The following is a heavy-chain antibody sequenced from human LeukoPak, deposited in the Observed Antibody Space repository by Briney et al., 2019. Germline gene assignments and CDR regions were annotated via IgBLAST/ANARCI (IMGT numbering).Heavy chain of an antibody. D-gene: IGHD3-9*01. CDR2: IYNSGST. CDR1: GFTVSSNY. J-gene: IGHJ4*02. V-gene: IGHV3-53*01. CDR3: ARDLTPSNFDY. Sequence: GGSLRLSCAASGFTVSSNYMSWVRQAPGKGLEWVSTIYNSGSTFYADSVKGRFTISRDNSKNTLYLQMNSLRAEDTAVYYCARDLTPSNFDYWGQGTLVTVSS.